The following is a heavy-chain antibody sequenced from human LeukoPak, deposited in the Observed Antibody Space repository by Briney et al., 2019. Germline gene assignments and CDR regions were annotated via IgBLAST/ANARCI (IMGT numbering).Heavy chain of an antibody. Sequence: SKTLSLTCTVSGYSISSGYYWGWIRQPPGKGREWFGSIYHSGSTYYNPSLKSRVTISVDTSKNQFSLKLSSVTAADTAVYYCARERDPGADSSGYYYGWFDPWGQGTLVTVSS. D-gene: IGHD3-22*01. J-gene: IGHJ5*02. CDR3: ARERDPGADSSGYYYGWFDP. CDR1: GYSISSGYY. CDR2: IYHSGST. V-gene: IGHV4-38-2*02.